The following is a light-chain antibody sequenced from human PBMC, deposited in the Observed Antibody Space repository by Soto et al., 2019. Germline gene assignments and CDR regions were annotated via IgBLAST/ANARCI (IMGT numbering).Light chain of an antibody. J-gene: IGKJ2*01. Sequence: DIVMTQSPDSLALSLGERATINCKSSQSVLFRSNNKNYLAWYQQKSGQPPKLPFYWASTRQSGVPDRFSGSGSGTDFTLSISNLQAEDVAVYYCHQYYGTPYTFGQGTKLEI. CDR2: WAS. V-gene: IGKV4-1*01. CDR3: HQYYGTPYT. CDR1: QSVLFRSNNKNY.